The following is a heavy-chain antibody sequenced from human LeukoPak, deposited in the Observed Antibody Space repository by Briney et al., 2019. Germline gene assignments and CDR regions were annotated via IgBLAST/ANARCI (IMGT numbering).Heavy chain of an antibody. CDR2: ISGSGGST. V-gene: IGHV3-23*01. Sequence: GGSLRPPGAASGFTFSSYAMSWVRQAPGKGLEWVSAISGSGGSTYYADSVKGRFTISRDNSKNTLYLQMNSLRAEDTAVYYCAKTGGTGDDFDYWGQGTLVTVSS. CDR3: AKTGGTGDDFDY. D-gene: IGHD4-17*01. J-gene: IGHJ4*02. CDR1: GFTFSSYA.